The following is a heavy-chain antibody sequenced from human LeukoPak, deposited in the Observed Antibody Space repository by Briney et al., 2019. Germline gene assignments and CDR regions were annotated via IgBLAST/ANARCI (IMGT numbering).Heavy chain of an antibody. D-gene: IGHD1-26*01. J-gene: IGHJ4*02. CDR2: INHSGST. Sequence: SETLSLTCAVYGGSFSGYYWSWIRQPPGKGLEWIGEINHSGSTNYNPSLKSRVTISVDTSKNQFSLKLTSVTAADTAVYYCASSVGSTDYWGQGTLVTVSS. V-gene: IGHV4-34*01. CDR1: GGSFSGYY. CDR3: ASSVGSTDY.